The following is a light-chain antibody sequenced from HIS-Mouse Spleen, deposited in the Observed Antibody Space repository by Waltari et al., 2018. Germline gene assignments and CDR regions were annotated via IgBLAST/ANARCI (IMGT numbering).Light chain of an antibody. CDR3: GTWDSSLSAVV. J-gene: IGLJ2*01. V-gene: IGLV1-51*01. Sequence: QSVLTQPPSVSAAPGQKVTISCSGSSSNIGNNYVSWYQQLPGTAPKLLIYDKNKRPPGIPDLFSGSKSGTSATLGITGLQTGDEADYYCGTWDSSLSAVVFGGGTKLTVL. CDR2: DKN. CDR1: SSNIGNNY.